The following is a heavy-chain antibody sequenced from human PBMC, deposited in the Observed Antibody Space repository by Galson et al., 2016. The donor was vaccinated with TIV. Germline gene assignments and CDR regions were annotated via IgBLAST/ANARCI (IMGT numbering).Heavy chain of an antibody. D-gene: IGHD2-8*02. CDR2: INPLFGLT. J-gene: IGHJ6*02. CDR1: GGSLRSFA. V-gene: IGHV1-69*13. CDR3: ARSSYCNGGVCHFSNYHGLDV. Sequence: SVKVSCKASGGSLRSFAVTWVRQAPGRGFEWMGGINPLFGLTNYAQDLQGRVTFAADESTSTAYMELSSLTSEDTAVYYCARSSYCNGGVCHFSNYHGLDVWGQGTTVTVSS.